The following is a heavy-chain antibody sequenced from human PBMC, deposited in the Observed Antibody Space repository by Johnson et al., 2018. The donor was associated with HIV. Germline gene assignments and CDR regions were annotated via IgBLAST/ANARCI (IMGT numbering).Heavy chain of an antibody. CDR3: ARGVGDGYNLSAFDI. V-gene: IGHV3-30-3*01. D-gene: IGHD5-24*01. CDR1: GFTVSSNY. J-gene: IGHJ3*02. Sequence: QVQLVESGGGLVQPGGSLRLSCAASGFTVSSNYMSWVRQAPGKGLEWVAVISYDGSNKYYADSVKGRFTISRDNSKNTLYLQMNSLRAEDTAVYYCARGVGDGYNLSAFDIWGQGTMVTVSS. CDR2: ISYDGSNK.